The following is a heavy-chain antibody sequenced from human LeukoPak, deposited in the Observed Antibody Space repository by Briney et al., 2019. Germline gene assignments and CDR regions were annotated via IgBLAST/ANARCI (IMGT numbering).Heavy chain of an antibody. Sequence: GGSLRLSCAASGFTFSSYAMSWVRQAPGKGLEGVSFISSSGSAIHYADSVRGRFTISRDNAKNSLFLQMSRLRAEDTAVYYCAREKLSFFDSSGYFDHWGQGTLVTVSS. D-gene: IGHD3-22*01. CDR2: ISSSGSAI. V-gene: IGHV3-48*03. CDR3: AREKLSFFDSSGYFDH. CDR1: GFTFSSYA. J-gene: IGHJ4*02.